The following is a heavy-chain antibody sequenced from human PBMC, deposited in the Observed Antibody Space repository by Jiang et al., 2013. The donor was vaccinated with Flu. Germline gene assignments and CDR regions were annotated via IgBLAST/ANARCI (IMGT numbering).Heavy chain of an antibody. D-gene: IGHD3-22*01. CDR1: GGSISSGDYY. Sequence: PSQTLSLTCTVSGGSISSGDYYWSWIRQPPGKGLEWIGYIYYSGSTYYNPSLKSRVTISVDTSKNQFSLKLSSVTAADTAVYYCARVAHRRITVIVVVHNAFDFWGQGTMVTVSS. CDR3: ARVAHRRITVIVVVHNAFDF. V-gene: IGHV4-30-4*01. J-gene: IGHJ3*01. CDR2: IYYSGST.